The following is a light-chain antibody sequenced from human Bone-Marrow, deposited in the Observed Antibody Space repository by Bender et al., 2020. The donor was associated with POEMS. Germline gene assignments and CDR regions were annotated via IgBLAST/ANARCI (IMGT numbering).Light chain of an antibody. CDR2: SDN. V-gene: IGLV1-44*01. CDR3: AAWDDSLDVWV. CDR1: RSNIGSNT. Sequence: QSVLTQPPSASGAPGQRVTISCSGSRSNIGSNTVNWYQHFPGTAPKLLMYSDNQRPSGVPDRFSGSRSATLASLAISGLQSEDESDYFCAAWDDSLDVWVFGGGTKLTVL. J-gene: IGLJ3*02.